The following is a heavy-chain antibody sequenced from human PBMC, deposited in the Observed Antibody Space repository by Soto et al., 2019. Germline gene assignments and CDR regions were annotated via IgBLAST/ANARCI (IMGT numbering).Heavy chain of an antibody. D-gene: IGHD2-2*01. CDR1: GFTFSSYA. CDR3: AKAGNIVVVFNYYYYMDV. J-gene: IGHJ6*03. CDR2: ISGSGGST. Sequence: GGSLRLSCAASGFTFSSYAMSWVRQAPGKGLEWVSAISGSGGSTYYADSVKGRFTISRDNSKNTLYLQMNSLRAEDTAVYYCAKAGNIVVVFNYYYYMDVWGKGTTVTVSS. V-gene: IGHV3-23*01.